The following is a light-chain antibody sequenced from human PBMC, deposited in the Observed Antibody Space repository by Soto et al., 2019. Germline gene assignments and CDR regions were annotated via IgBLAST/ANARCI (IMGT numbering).Light chain of an antibody. Sequence: EIVLTQSPGTLSLSPGERATLSCRASQSVSSSNLAWYQQKPGQAPRLLIYGASSRATGIPDRFSGSGSGRDFTLTISRLEPEYFTVFYCQQYGSSPLTFGQGTKVEIK. CDR1: QSVSSSN. V-gene: IGKV3-20*01. J-gene: IGKJ1*01. CDR3: QQYGSSPLT. CDR2: GAS.